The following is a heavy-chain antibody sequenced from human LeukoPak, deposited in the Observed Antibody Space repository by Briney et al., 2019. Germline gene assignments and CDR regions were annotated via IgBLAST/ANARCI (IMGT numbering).Heavy chain of an antibody. CDR3: ARDYVEMATIDY. Sequence: SETLSLTCTVSGGSISSSSYYWGWIRQPPGKGLEWIGSIYYSGSTYYNPSLKSRVTISVDTSKSQFSLKLSSVTAADTAVYYCARDYVEMATIDYWGQGTLVTVSS. J-gene: IGHJ4*02. V-gene: IGHV4-39*07. CDR1: GGSISSSSYY. D-gene: IGHD5-24*01. CDR2: IYYSGST.